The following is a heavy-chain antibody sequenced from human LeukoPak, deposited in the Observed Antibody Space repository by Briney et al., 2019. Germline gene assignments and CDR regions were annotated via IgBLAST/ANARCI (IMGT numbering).Heavy chain of an antibody. Sequence: SGPTLVKPTQTLTLTCTFSGFSLSTSGVGVGWIRQPPGKALEWLALIYWNDDKRYSPSLKSRLTITKDTSKNQVVLTMTNMDPVDTATYYCAHSGPITMARGVMVYFDYWGQGTLVTVSS. CDR3: AHSGPITMARGVMVYFDY. CDR2: IYWNDDK. CDR1: GFSLSTSGVG. D-gene: IGHD3-10*01. J-gene: IGHJ4*02. V-gene: IGHV2-5*01.